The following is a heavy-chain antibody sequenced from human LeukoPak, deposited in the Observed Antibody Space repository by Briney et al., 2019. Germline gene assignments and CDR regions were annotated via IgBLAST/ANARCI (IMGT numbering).Heavy chain of an antibody. J-gene: IGHJ6*03. CDR3: ASTPRYMDV. V-gene: IGHV3-74*01. CDR2: INPDGSRT. Sequence: PGGSLRLSCAASGFTFSTYYMQWVRQGPGKDLVWLARINPDGSRTSYADSVKGRFTISRDNGKKTLHLQMSSLRAEDTGVYYCASTPRYMDVWGKGTTVTVSS. CDR1: GFTFSTYY.